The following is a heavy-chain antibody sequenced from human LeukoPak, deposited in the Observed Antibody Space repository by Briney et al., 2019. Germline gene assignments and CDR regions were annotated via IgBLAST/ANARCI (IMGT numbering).Heavy chain of an antibody. CDR1: GGTFSSYA. CDR3: ARGGWRGRPVWFGEVRAFDI. CDR2: IIPILGIA. D-gene: IGHD3-10*01. V-gene: IGHV1-69*04. Sequence: SVKVSCKASGGTFSSYAISWVRQAPGQGLEWMGRIIPILGIANYAQKFQGRVTITADKSTSTAYMELSSLRSEDTAVYYCARGGWRGRPVWFGEVRAFDIWGQGTMVTVSS. J-gene: IGHJ3*02.